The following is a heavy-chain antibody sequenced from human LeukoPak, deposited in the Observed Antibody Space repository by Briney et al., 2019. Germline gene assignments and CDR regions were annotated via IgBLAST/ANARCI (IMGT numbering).Heavy chain of an antibody. CDR2: INSDGSST. D-gene: IGHD3-22*01. Sequence: PGGSLRLSCAASGFTFSSYWMHWVRQAPGKGLVWVSRINSDGSSTSYADSVKGRFTISRDNSKNTLYLQMNSLRAEDTAVYYCARDRSYYDSSGYYFCLDYWGQGTLVTVSS. J-gene: IGHJ4*02. CDR1: GFTFSSYW. V-gene: IGHV3-74*01. CDR3: ARDRSYYDSSGYYFCLDY.